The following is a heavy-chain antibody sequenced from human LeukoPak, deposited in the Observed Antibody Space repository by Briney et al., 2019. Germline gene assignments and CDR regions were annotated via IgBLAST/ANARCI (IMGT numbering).Heavy chain of an antibody. CDR3: ARGCSSSWTTYYVDY. J-gene: IGHJ4*02. CDR2: IYTSGST. D-gene: IGHD6-13*01. V-gene: IGHV4-61*02. Sequence: MPSQTLSLTCTVSGGSISSGSYYWSWIRQPAGRGLEWIGRIYTSGSTNYNPSLKSRVTISVDTSKNQFSLKLSSVTAADTAVYYCARGCSSSWTTYYVDYWGQGTLVTVSS. CDR1: GGSISSGSYY.